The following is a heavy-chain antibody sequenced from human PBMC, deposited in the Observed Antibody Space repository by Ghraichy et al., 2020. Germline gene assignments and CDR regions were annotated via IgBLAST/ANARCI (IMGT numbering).Heavy chain of an antibody. D-gene: IGHD3-10*01. V-gene: IGHV3-43*02. CDR2: ISGDGGRT. CDR1: GFTFDDYA. CDR3: AKESYYGSASEWFDP. Sequence: GGSLRLSCAASGFTFDDYAMHWVRLAPGKGLEWVSAISGDGGRTYYADSVKGRFTISRDNSRNSLFLQMNSLRTEDTAFYFCAKESYYGSASEWFDPWGQGTLVTVSS. J-gene: IGHJ5*02.